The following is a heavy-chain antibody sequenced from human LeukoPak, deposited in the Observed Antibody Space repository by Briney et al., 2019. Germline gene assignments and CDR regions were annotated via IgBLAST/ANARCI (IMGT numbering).Heavy chain of an antibody. J-gene: IGHJ3*02. Sequence: GGSLRLSCEASGFTLSIYWMSWVRQAPGRGLEWVANINQDGSEKYYVDSVKGRFTISRDNAKKSLYLQMNSLRVEDTAVYYCARSWGFAFDIWGQGTMVTVSS. CDR1: GFTLSIYW. D-gene: IGHD3-16*01. CDR2: INQDGSEK. CDR3: ARSWGFAFDI. V-gene: IGHV3-7*05.